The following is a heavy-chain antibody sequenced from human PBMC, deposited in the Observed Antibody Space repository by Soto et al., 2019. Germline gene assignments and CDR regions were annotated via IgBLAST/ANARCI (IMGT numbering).Heavy chain of an antibody. J-gene: IGHJ3*01. V-gene: IGHV2-5*01. CDR1: GISLSTSGVG. Sequence: QITLKGSGPTRVKPTQTLTLTCSLSGISLSTSGVGVGWFRQPPGKALEWLALIYWNDDKHYSPSLKSRLTITKDTSKNQAVLTMTNMDPVDTATYFCARGLASLPVFAFDVWGQGTMVTVSS. CDR2: IYWNDDK. D-gene: IGHD6-6*01. CDR3: ARGLASLPVFAFDV.